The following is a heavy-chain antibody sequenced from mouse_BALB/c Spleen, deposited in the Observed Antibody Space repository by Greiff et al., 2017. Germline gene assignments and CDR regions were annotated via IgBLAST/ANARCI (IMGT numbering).Heavy chain of an antibody. CDR3: ARHYYGSSFDY. CDR1: GFTFSSYA. CDR2: ISSGGSYT. D-gene: IGHD1-1*01. Sequence: EVQGVESGGGLVKPGGSLKLSCAASGFTFSSYAMSWVRQSPEKRLEWVAEISSGGSYTYYPDTVKGRFTISRDNAKNTLYLQMSSLKSEDTAMYYCARHYYGSSFDYWGQGTTLTVSS. V-gene: IGHV5-9-4*01. J-gene: IGHJ2*01.